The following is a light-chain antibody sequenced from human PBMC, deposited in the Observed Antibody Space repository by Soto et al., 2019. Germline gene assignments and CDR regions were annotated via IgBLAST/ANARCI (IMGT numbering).Light chain of an antibody. CDR2: EVS. J-gene: IGLJ3*02. Sequence: QSALTQPASVSGSPGQSITISCTGTSNDVGGYNYVSWYQQHPGKAPKLMIYEVSNRPSGVSNRFSGSKSGNTASLTISGLQAEDEADYYCTSYTSSSTWVFGRGTKLTVL. CDR1: SNDVGGYNY. V-gene: IGLV2-14*01. CDR3: TSYTSSSTWV.